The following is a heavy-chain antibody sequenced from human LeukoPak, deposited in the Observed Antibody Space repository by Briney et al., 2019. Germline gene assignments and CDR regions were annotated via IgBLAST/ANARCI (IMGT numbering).Heavy chain of an antibody. CDR3: ARAERDYFGSGPFDL. CDR1: SGSNNRGGFY. J-gene: IGHJ4*02. Sequence: SETLSLTYTVSSGSNNRGGFYLSWVRQPPGKGLEWLGYIFSNGGTYYNPSLESRLSISGDSSKTQFSLRLTSVTAADTAVYYCARAERDYFGSGPFDLWGQGTLVTVSS. V-gene: IGHV4-31*03. CDR2: IFSNGGT. D-gene: IGHD3-10*01.